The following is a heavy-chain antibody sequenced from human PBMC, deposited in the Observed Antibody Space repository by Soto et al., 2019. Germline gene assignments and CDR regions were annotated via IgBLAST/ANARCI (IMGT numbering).Heavy chain of an antibody. J-gene: IGHJ5*02. V-gene: IGHV1-69*13. CDR1: GGTFSSYA. CDR3: ARDYSNYEANWFDP. Sequence: ASVKVSCKASGGTFSSYAISWVRQAPGQGLEWMGGIIPIFGTANYAQKFQGRVTITADESTSTAYMELSSLRSEDTAVYYCARDYSNYEANWFDPWGQGTLVTVSS. CDR2: IIPIFGTA. D-gene: IGHD4-4*01.